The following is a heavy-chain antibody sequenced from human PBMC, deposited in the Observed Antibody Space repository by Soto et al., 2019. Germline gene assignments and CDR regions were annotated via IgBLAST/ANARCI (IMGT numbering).Heavy chain of an antibody. CDR3: VTTLATPGAFDY. CDR1: GFTVTNAW. Sequence: EVQLVESGGGLVNPGGSLRLSCAASGFTVTNAWMGWVRQAPGKGLEWVGRITSKTDGGTADCATAVKGRCTISTDDSKNILYLQATSLKTDDTAVYYCVTTLATPGAFDYWGQGILVTVSS. CDR2: ITSKTDGGTA. D-gene: IGHD6-13*01. V-gene: IGHV3-15*07. J-gene: IGHJ4*02.